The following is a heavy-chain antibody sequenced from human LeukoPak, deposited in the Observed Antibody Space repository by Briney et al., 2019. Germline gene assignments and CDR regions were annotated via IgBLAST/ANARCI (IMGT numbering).Heavy chain of an antibody. D-gene: IGHD3-22*01. CDR3: ARSRTETYYYDSSGYWDY. V-gene: IGHV3-30-3*01. Sequence: GSLRLSCSASGFTFSSYAMHWVRQAPGKGLEWVAVISYDGSNKYYADSVKGRFTISRDNSKNTLYLQMNSLRAEDTAVYYCARSRTETYYYDSSGYWDYWGQGTLVTVSS. J-gene: IGHJ4*02. CDR1: GFTFSSYA. CDR2: ISYDGSNK.